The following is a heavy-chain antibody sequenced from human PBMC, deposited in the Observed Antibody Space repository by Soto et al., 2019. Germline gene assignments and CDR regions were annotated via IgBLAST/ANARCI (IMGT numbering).Heavy chain of an antibody. V-gene: IGHV4-38-2*01. D-gene: IGHD3-22*01. CDR1: GFSISTCYY. J-gene: IGHJ4*02. Sequence: PSETLSLTCAVSGFSISTCYYWGWIRHRPGKGLEWIATIYHSGTTYSNPSLKSRVTISVDTSKNQFSLKLSSVTAADTAVYYCARGLYYYDSSGYSPDYWGLGTLVTVSS. CDR2: IYHSGTT. CDR3: ARGLYYYDSSGYSPDY.